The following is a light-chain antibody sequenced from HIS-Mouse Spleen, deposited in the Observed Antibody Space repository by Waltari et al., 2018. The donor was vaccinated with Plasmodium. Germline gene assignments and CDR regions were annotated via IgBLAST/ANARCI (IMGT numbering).Light chain of an antibody. J-gene: IGKJ3*01. Sequence: EIVMTQSPATLSVSPGERATLSCRASQSVSSNLAWYQQKPGQAPRLLSDGSSTRATGIPARFSGSGSGTEFTLTISSLQSEDCAVYYCQQYNNWSFTFGPGTKVDIK. CDR3: QQYNNWSFT. CDR1: QSVSSN. CDR2: GSS. V-gene: IGKV3-15*01.